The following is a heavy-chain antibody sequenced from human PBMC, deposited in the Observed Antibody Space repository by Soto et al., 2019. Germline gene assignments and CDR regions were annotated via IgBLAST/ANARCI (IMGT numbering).Heavy chain of an antibody. CDR1: RFTFDNYV. CDR2: ISDSGGST. J-gene: IGHJ4*02. Sequence: VSLLDSGGGLVQPGGSLRVSCVASRFTFDNYVMSWVRQAPGKGLEWVSSISDSGGSTYYADSVKGRFNISRDNSKSTLLLQMNSLRAEDTAVYYCTKGWLDYWGQGTLVTVSS. V-gene: IGHV3-23*01. D-gene: IGHD2-15*01. CDR3: TKGWLDY.